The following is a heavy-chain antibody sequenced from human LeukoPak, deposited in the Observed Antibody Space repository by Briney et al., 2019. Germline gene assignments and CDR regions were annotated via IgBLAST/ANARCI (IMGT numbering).Heavy chain of an antibody. J-gene: IGHJ4*02. Sequence: ASVRVSCKASGYTFTGYYMHWVRQAPGQGLEWMGWINPNSGGTNYAQKFQGRVTMTRDTSISTAYMELSRLRSDDTAVYYCARDSFGELPLDYWGQGTLVTVSS. D-gene: IGHD3-10*01. CDR2: INPNSGGT. CDR3: ARDSFGELPLDY. CDR1: GYTFTGYY. V-gene: IGHV1-2*02.